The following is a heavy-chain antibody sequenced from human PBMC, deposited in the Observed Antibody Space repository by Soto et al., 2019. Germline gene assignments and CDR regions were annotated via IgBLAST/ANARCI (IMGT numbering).Heavy chain of an antibody. CDR3: ARDPAGSGSYYYYGMDV. CDR2: INSDGSST. Sequence: PGGSLRLFCAASGFTFSSYWMHWVRQAPGKGLLWVSRINSDGSSTSYADSVKGRFTISRDNAKNTLYLQMNSLRAEDTAVYYCARDPAGSGSYYYYGMDVWGQGTTVTVSS. CDR1: GFTFSSYW. D-gene: IGHD3-10*01. V-gene: IGHV3-74*01. J-gene: IGHJ6*02.